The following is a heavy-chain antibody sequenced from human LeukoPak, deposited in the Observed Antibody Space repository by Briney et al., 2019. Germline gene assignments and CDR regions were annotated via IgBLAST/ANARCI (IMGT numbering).Heavy chain of an antibody. J-gene: IGHJ4*02. D-gene: IGHD3-3*01. CDR3: ARALTYYDFWSGYSADYFDY. Sequence: SQTLSLTCAVSGVSINSGAHSWSWIRQPPGKGLEWIGSIYYSGSTYYNPSLKSRVTISVDTSKNQFSLKLSSVTAADTAVYYCARALTYYDFWSGYSADYFDYCGQGTLVTVSS. CDR2: IYYSGST. CDR1: GVSINSGAHS. V-gene: IGHV4-30-2*03.